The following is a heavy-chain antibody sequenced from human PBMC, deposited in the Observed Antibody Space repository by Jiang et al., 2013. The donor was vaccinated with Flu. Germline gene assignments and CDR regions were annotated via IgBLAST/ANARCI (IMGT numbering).Heavy chain of an antibody. V-gene: IGHV1-69*01. CDR3: ARDRPNSSGYHEYYYGMDV. Sequence: FSSYAISWVRQAPGQGLEWMGGIIPIFGTANYAQKFQGRVTITADESTSTAYMELSSLRSEDTAVYYCARDRPNSSGYHEYYYGMDVWGQGTTVTVSS. CDR2: IIPIFGTA. CDR1: FSSYA. D-gene: IGHD3-22*01. J-gene: IGHJ6*02.